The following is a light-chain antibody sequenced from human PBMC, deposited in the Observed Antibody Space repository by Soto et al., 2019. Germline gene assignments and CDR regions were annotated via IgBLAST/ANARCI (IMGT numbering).Light chain of an antibody. Sequence: EIVLTQSPATLSLSPGDRATLSCRASQSVSNYLAWYQQKPGQAPRLLISAVSTGATGVPARFSGSGSGTEFTLTINSLQSEDCATYYCQQYHTWPVTFGGGPKVDIK. CDR2: AVS. CDR1: QSVSNY. V-gene: IGKV3-15*01. CDR3: QQYHTWPVT. J-gene: IGKJ4*01.